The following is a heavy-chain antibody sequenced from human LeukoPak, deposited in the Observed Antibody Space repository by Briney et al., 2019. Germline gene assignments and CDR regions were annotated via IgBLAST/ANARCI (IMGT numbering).Heavy chain of an antibody. Sequence: ASVKVSCKASGYSFTGQYMHWVRQAPGQGLEWMGWISAYNGNTNYAQKLQGRVTMTTDTSTSTAYMELRSLRSDDTAVYYCARDLLKLLWFGEHFDYWGQGTLVTVSS. J-gene: IGHJ4*02. D-gene: IGHD3-10*01. CDR1: GYSFTGQY. CDR2: ISAYNGNT. V-gene: IGHV1-18*01. CDR3: ARDLLKLLWFGEHFDY.